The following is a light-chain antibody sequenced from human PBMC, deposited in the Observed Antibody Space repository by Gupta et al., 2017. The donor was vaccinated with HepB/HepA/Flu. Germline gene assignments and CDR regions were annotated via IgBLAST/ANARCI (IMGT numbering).Light chain of an antibody. CDR1: QSISSY. V-gene: IGKV1-39*01. CDR3: QQSYSTRT. CDR2: AAS. J-gene: IGKJ3*01. Sequence: DIQMTQYPSSLSPSVGDRVTITCRASQSISSYVNWYQQKPGKAPKLLIYAASSLQSGVPSMFGGSGSGTDFPLTISILQPEDFATYYYQQSYSTRTFGPGTKVEIK.